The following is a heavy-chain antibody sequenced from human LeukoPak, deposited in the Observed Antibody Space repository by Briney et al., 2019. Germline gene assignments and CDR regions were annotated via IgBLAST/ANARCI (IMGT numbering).Heavy chain of an antibody. D-gene: IGHD3-9*01. CDR2: IKSKTDGGTT. Sequence: PGGSLRLSCAASGFTFSNAWMSWVRQAPGKGLEWVGRIKSKTDGGTTDYAAPVKGRFTISRDDSKNTLYLQMSSLKTEDTAVYYCTTRLRYFDWTIYDFDYWGQGTLVTVSS. V-gene: IGHV3-15*01. J-gene: IGHJ4*02. CDR3: TTRLRYFDWTIYDFDY. CDR1: GFTFSNAW.